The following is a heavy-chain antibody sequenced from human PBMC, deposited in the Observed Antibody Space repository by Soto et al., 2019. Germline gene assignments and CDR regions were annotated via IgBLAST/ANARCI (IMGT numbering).Heavy chain of an antibody. CDR1: GFTFSSYA. D-gene: IGHD4-17*01. CDR3: AKVSTVTTTVDY. CDR2: ISGSGGST. Sequence: EVQLLESGGGLVQPGGSLRLSCAASGFTFSSYAMSWVRQAPGKGLEWVSAISGSGGSTYYADSVKGRFTISRDNSKNTLYLQMNSLRAEDTTVYYCAKVSTVTTTVDYWGQGTLVTVSS. J-gene: IGHJ4*02. V-gene: IGHV3-23*01.